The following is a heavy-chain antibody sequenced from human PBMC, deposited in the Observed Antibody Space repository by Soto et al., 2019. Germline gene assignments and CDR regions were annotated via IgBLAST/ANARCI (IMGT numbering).Heavy chain of an antibody. CDR3: ARADSTVVTSYGLDV. CDR1: GGSFSGFY. J-gene: IGHJ6*02. D-gene: IGHD2-21*02. Sequence: SETLSLTCAVSGGSFSGFYWTWIRQPPGEGPEWIGEINHSGTTNFNPSLRSRLTISLDSSKKHFSLKLTSMTAADAAVYYCARADSTVVTSYGLDVWGQGTTVPVSS. CDR2: INHSGTT. V-gene: IGHV4-34*01.